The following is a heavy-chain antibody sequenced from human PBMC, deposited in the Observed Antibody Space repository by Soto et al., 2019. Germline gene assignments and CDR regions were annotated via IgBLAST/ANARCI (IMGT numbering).Heavy chain of an antibody. Sequence: EVQLVESGGGLVQPGGSLRLSCVASGLTFSNCNMDWVRQAPGKGLEWISYITSGSGAIYYADSVKGRFTISRDNAKNSLYLQMNSLRDEDTAVYYCARSESYRLDYWGRGTLVTVSS. CDR1: GLTFSNCN. D-gene: IGHD3-10*01. CDR3: ARSESYRLDY. J-gene: IGHJ4*02. V-gene: IGHV3-48*02. CDR2: ITSGSGAI.